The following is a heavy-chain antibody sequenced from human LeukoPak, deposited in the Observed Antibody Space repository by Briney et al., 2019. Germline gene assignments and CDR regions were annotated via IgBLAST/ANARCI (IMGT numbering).Heavy chain of an antibody. J-gene: IGHJ4*02. D-gene: IGHD3-9*01. CDR1: GGSISSGDYY. CDR3: ARGENYDILTGYLFDY. CDR2: IYYGGST. V-gene: IGHV4-30-4*01. Sequence: PSETLSLTCTVSGGSISSGDYYWSWIRQPPGKGLEWIGYIYYGGSTYYNPSLKSRVTISVDTSKNQFSLKLSSVTAADTAVYYCARGENYDILTGYLFDYWGQGTLVTVSS.